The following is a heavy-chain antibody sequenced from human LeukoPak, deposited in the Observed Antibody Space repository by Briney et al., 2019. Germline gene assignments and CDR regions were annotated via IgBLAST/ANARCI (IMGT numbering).Heavy chain of an antibody. CDR2: MSYDGRNE. V-gene: IGHV3-30-3*01. Sequence: GGSLRLSCAASGFIFSSYAMHWVRQAPGKGLEWVASMSYDGRNEYYADSVKGRFTTSRDNSKNTLYLQMNSLRVEDTAVHYCARAHTAHDFWSGYPFWGQGTLVTVSS. D-gene: IGHD3-3*01. CDR1: GFIFSSYA. J-gene: IGHJ4*02. CDR3: ARAHTAHDFWSGYPF.